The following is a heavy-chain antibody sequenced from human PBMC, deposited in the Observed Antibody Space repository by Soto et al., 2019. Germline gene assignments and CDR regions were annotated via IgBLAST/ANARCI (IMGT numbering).Heavy chain of an antibody. CDR2: IIPIFGTA. D-gene: IGHD2-8*01. CDR1: GGTFSSYA. V-gene: IGHV1-69*01. J-gene: IGHJ6*02. Sequence: QVQLVQSGAEVKKPGSSVKVSCKASGGTFSSYAISWVRQAPGQGLEWMGGIIPIFGTANYAQKFQGRVTITADEATSTAYMELSSRRSEDTAVYYCARGSFVPYYYYYGMDVWGQGTTVTVSS. CDR3: ARGSFVPYYYYYGMDV.